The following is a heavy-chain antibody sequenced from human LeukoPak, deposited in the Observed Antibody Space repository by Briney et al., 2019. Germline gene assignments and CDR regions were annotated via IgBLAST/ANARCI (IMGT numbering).Heavy chain of an antibody. D-gene: IGHD3-9*01. V-gene: IGHV3-48*01. CDR3: AKTGSRGGTFRPSYYYYYMDV. J-gene: IGHJ6*03. CDR1: GFIFNNFV. CDR2: ISSSSSNI. Sequence: GGSLRLSCAASGFIFNNFVMNWVRQAPGKGLEWVSYISSSSSNIAYADSVKGRFTISRDNSKNTIYLQMNSLRPEDTALYYCAKTGSRGGTFRPSYYYYYMDVWGKGTTVTISS.